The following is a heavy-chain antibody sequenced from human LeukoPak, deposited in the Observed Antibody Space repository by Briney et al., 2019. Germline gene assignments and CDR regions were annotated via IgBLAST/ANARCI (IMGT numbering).Heavy chain of an antibody. Sequence: PSETLSLTCGVFGGSFSGYYWTWLRQPPGKGLECIGQINHRGSSHYNPSLRSRVTISVDTSKTQFSLKLTSVTAADTAVYYCARDKFCSDTGSCNIGLFDFWGQGALVTVSS. V-gene: IGHV4-34*01. CDR2: INHRGSS. D-gene: IGHD2-15*01. CDR3: ARDKFCSDTGSCNIGLFDF. CDR1: GGSFSGYY. J-gene: IGHJ4*02.